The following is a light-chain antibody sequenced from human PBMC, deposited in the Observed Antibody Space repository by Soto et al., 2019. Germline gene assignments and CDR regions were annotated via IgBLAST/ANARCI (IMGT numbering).Light chain of an antibody. CDR3: QQYGSSGT. CDR1: QSLSNNIY. CDR2: GAS. J-gene: IGKJ1*01. V-gene: IGKV3-20*01. Sequence: EIVLTRPTGSSPLSPGERANLPCRASQSLSNNIYLAWYQQKPGQAPRLLIYGASCRATGVPNRFSGSGSATDFTLTISSLEPEDFAVYCCQQYGSSGTFGQGTKVDIK.